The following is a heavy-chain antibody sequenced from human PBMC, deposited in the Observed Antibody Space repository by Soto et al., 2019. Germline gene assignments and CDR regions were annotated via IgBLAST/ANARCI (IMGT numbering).Heavy chain of an antibody. CDR1: GFTFSNVW. D-gene: IGHD3-16*01. CDR2: IKRKTDGGTA. Sequence: EVQLVESGGGLLKPGGSLRLSCAASGFTFSNVWMTWVRQAPGKGLEWVGYIKRKTDGGTADYAAPVKGRFTISRDDSKNTLYLQMNSLTTEDTAVYYCTATLGYWGQGTLVTVSS. CDR3: TATLGY. J-gene: IGHJ4*02. V-gene: IGHV3-15*01.